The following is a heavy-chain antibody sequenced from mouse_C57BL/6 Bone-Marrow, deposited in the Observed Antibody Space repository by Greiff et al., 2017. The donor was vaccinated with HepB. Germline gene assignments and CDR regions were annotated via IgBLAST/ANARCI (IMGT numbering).Heavy chain of an antibody. CDR3: ARRLPFYYDYEGYFDV. Sequence: VQLQQPGAELVRPGSSVKLSCKASGYTFTSYWMHWVKQRPIQGLEWIGNIDPSDSETHYNQKFKDKATLTVDKSSSTAYMQLSSLTSEDSAVYYCARRLPFYYDYEGYFDVWGTGTTVTVSS. J-gene: IGHJ1*03. D-gene: IGHD2-4*01. CDR1: GYTFTSYW. CDR2: IDPSDSET. V-gene: IGHV1-52*01.